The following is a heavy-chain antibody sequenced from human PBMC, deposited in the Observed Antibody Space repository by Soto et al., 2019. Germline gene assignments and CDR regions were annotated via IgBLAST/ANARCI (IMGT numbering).Heavy chain of an antibody. J-gene: IGHJ6*02. CDR3: ARDGTSVADYYYYGMDV. Sequence: GSLRLSCAASGFTFSSYDMHWVRQATGKGLEWVSAIGTAGDTYYPGSVKGRFTISRENAKNSLYLQMNSLRAGDTAVYYCARDGTSVADYYYYGMDVWGQGTTVTVSS. V-gene: IGHV3-13*01. CDR2: IGTAGDT. D-gene: IGHD6-19*01. CDR1: GFTFSSYD.